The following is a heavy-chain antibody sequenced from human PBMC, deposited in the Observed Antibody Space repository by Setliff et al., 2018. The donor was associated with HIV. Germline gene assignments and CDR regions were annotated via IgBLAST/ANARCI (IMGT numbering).Heavy chain of an antibody. CDR2: FDPEDGET. CDR3: ARGRGPSRFDY. CDR1: GGTFSSYA. Sequence: ASVKVSCKASGGTFSSYAISWVRQAPGQGLEWMGGFDPEDGETIYAQKFQGRVTMTEDTSTDTAYMELSSLRSEDTAIYYCARGRGPSRFDYWGQGTLVTVS. J-gene: IGHJ4*01. V-gene: IGHV1-24*01.